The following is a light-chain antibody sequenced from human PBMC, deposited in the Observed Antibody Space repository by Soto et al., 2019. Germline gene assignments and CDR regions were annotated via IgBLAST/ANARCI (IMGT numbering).Light chain of an antibody. CDR2: SNN. V-gene: IGLV1-44*01. CDR3: AAWDDSLNGYV. CDR1: SSNIGSNT. Sequence: QSALTPPPSASGTPGQRVTISCSGSSSNIGSNTVNWYQQLPGTAPKLLIYSNNQWPSGVPDRFSGSKSGTSASLAISGLQSEDEADYYCAAWDDSLNGYVFGTGTKVTVL. J-gene: IGLJ1*01.